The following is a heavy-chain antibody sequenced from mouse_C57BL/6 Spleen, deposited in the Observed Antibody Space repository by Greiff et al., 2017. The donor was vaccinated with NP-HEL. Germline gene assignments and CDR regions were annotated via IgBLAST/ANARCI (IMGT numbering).Heavy chain of an antibody. J-gene: IGHJ1*03. Sequence: GKLQESGGGLVKPGGSLKLFCAASGFTFSSYAMSWVRQTPEKRPEWVATISDGGSYTYYPDNVKGRFTISRDNAKNNLYLQKRQLKSEDTAMYYCARDRCYGSSPYWYFGVWGTGTTVTVSS. CDR3: ARDRCYGSSPYWYFGV. V-gene: IGHV5-4*01. CDR2: ISDGGSYT. CDR1: GFTFSSYA. D-gene: IGHD1-1*01.